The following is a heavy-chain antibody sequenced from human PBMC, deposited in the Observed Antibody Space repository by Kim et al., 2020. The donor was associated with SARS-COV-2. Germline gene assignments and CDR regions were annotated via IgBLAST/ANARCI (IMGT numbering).Heavy chain of an antibody. J-gene: IGHJ4*02. Sequence: GGSLRLSCAASGFTFSSYSMNWVRQAPGKGLEWVSSISSSSSYIYYADSVKGRFTISRDNAKNSLFLQMNSLRAEDTAVYYCARDPPAVAADYWGQGTLGTVSS. V-gene: IGHV3-21*01. CDR3: ARDPPAVAADY. CDR2: ISSSSSYI. D-gene: IGHD6-19*01. CDR1: GFTFSSYS.